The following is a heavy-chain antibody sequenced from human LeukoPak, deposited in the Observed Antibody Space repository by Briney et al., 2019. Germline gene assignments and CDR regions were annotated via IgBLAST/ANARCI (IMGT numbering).Heavy chain of an antibody. V-gene: IGHV4-34*01. D-gene: IGHD1-26*01. J-gene: IGHJ4*02. CDR2: INHSGST. CDR1: GGSFSGYY. Sequence: PSETLSLTCAVYGGSFSGYYWSWLRQPPGKGLEWIGEINHSGSTNYNPSLKSRVTISVDTSKNQFSLKLSSVTAADTAVYYCARRGKTAWYSGSYYFDYWGQGTLVTVSS. CDR3: ARRGKTAWYSGSYYFDY.